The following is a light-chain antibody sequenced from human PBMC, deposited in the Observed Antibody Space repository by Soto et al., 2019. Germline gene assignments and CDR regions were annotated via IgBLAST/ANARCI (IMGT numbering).Light chain of an antibody. CDR2: SNN. Sequence: QSVLTPPPSASGTPGQRVTISCSGSSSNIGSNTVNCYQQLPGTAPKLLIYSNNQRPSGVPDRFSGSKSGTSASLAISGLQSEDEADYYCAAWDDSLNGWVFGGVTKLTVL. V-gene: IGLV1-44*01. J-gene: IGLJ3*02. CDR3: AAWDDSLNGWV. CDR1: SSNIGSNT.